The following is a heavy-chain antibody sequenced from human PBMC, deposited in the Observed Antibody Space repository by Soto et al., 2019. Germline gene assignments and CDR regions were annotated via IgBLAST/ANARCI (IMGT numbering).Heavy chain of an antibody. D-gene: IGHD6-6*01. J-gene: IGHJ2*01. CDR3: ASQDYSSSTDASFLVNGYVER. CDR2: IYHSGST. Sequence: QMQLQESGPGLVKPSGTLSLTCGVSGGSISSSKWWTWVRQPPGKGPEWIGEIYHSGSTNYNPSLTSRVTISLDKSKNQFYLTLTSVTAADTAVYYCASQDYSSSTDASFLVNGYVERWGRGILVTVSS. V-gene: IGHV4-4*02. CDR1: GGSISSSKW.